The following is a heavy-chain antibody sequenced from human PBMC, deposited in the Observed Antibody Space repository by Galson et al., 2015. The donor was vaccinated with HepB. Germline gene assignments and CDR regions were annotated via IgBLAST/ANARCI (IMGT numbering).Heavy chain of an antibody. D-gene: IGHD1-1*01. J-gene: IGHJ5*02. CDR2: IDHSRGT. CDR1: GGSFSGYY. Sequence: TLSLTCAVYGGSFSGYYWSWIRQPPGKGLEWIGEIDHSRGTNYNPSLKSRVTISVDTSKNHFSRKLSSVTAADTAVFYCARAHRGFWNDVGQWFDPCGQGTLVTVSS. V-gene: IGHV4-34*01. CDR3: ARAHRGFWNDVGQWFDP.